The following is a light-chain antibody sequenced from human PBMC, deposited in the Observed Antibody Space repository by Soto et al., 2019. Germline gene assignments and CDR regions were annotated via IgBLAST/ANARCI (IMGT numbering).Light chain of an antibody. CDR3: SSYTSSTDYV. CDR1: TSDFGFYNY. V-gene: IGLV2-14*01. Sequence: QSALPQPASVSGSPGQSITISCTGTTSDFGFYNYVSWYQHHPGKAPKLLIYEVTNRHSGVSNRFSGSKSGNTASLTISGLQAEDEADYYCSSYTSSTDYVFGTGTKVTVL. CDR2: EVT. J-gene: IGLJ1*01.